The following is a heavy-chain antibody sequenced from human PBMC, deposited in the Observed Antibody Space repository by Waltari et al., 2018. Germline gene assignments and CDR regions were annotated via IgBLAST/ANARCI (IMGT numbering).Heavy chain of an antibody. D-gene: IGHD1-20*01. Sequence: EVQLVESGGGLVQPGGSRKLSCAVSGFTFSACAIHWVRQASGKGLEWVGRIRSKANSDATAYAASVKGRFTISRDDSKNTAYLQMNSLKTEDTAVYYCIRYNEQNYCGMDVWGQGTTVTVSS. CDR3: IRYNEQNYCGMDV. V-gene: IGHV3-73*01. CDR1: GFTFSACA. J-gene: IGHJ6*02. CDR2: IRSKANSDAT.